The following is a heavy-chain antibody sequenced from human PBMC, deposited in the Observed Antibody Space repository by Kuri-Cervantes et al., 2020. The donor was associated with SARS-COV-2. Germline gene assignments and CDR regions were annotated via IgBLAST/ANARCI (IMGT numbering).Heavy chain of an antibody. J-gene: IGHJ5*02. V-gene: IGHV4-34*01. CDR3: ARTNTIFGVAIWGWFDP. CDR2: INHSGST. D-gene: IGHD3-3*01. CDR1: GESFIGYY. Sequence: SQTLSLTCAVYGESFIGYYWSWVRQPPGKGLEWIGDINHSGSTNYNPSLKSRITISVDTSKNQFSLILTSVTAADTAVYYCARTNTIFGVAIWGWFDPWGQGTLVTVSS.